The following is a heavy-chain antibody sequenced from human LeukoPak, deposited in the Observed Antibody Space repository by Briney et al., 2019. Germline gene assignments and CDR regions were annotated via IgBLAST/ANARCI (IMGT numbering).Heavy chain of an antibody. Sequence: GGSLRLSCAASGFTFSSYSMNWVRQAPGKGLEWVSSISSSSSYIYYADSVKGRFTISRDNAKNSLYLQMNSLRAEDTAVYYCARDYGDYGGYYYGMDVWGQGTTVTVSS. CDR1: GFTFSSYS. CDR3: ARDYGDYGGYYYGMDV. V-gene: IGHV3-21*01. J-gene: IGHJ6*02. CDR2: ISSSSSYI. D-gene: IGHD4-17*01.